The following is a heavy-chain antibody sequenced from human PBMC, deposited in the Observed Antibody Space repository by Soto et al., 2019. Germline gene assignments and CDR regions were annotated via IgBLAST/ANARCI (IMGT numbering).Heavy chain of an antibody. CDR3: VRGDQYGTGSVLFDS. J-gene: IGHJ4*02. V-gene: IGHV3-74*01. CDR1: GFAFRTYW. Sequence: GGSLRLSCVASGFAFRTYWMHWVRQVPGKGLLWVSRTSTDGSGTGYADSVKGRFTISRDNSKNTLFLQMDSLRAEDTAVYYCVRGDQYGTGSVLFDSWGQGRLVTVSS. D-gene: IGHD3-10*01. CDR2: TSTDGSGT.